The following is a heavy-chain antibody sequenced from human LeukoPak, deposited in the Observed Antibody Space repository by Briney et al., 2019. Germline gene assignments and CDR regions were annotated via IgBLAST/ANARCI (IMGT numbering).Heavy chain of an antibody. CDR3: ADSSSSLLFDY. CDR2: IKSKTDGGTT. D-gene: IGHD6-6*01. Sequence: GGSLRLSCAASGFTFSNAWMSWVRQAPGKGLEWVGRIKSKTDGGTTDYAAPVKGRFTISRDDSKNTLYLQMNSLKTEDTAVYYCADSSSSLLFDYWGQGTLVTVSS. V-gene: IGHV3-15*01. CDR1: GFTFSNAW. J-gene: IGHJ4*02.